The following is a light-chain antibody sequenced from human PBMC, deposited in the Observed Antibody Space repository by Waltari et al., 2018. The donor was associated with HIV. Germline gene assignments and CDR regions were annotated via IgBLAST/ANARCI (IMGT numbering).Light chain of an antibody. J-gene: IGLJ3*02. CDR1: SGNIANNY. Sequence: FMLTQPHSVSESPGKTVIISCTRDSGNIANNYVQWFQLRPGSAPTTLLYEDRRRPSGVPDRFSGSIDRSSNSASLTISGVMTEDEADYYCQSFDTTNHWVFGGGTKLTVL. CDR2: EDR. CDR3: QSFDTTNHWV. V-gene: IGLV6-57*03.